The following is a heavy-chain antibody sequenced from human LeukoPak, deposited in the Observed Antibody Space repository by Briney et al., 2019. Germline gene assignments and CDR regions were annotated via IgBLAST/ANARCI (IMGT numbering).Heavy chain of an antibody. V-gene: IGHV3-48*03. Sequence: GGSLRLSCAASGFTFSSYKMNWVRQAPGKGLEWVSYISTSDTTIYYADSVKGRFTISRDNAKNSLYLRMNSLRVEDTAVYYCARGGGSSWCLDCWGQGTLVTVSS. CDR1: GFTFSSYK. CDR2: ISTSDTTI. CDR3: ARGGGSSWCLDC. D-gene: IGHD6-13*01. J-gene: IGHJ4*02.